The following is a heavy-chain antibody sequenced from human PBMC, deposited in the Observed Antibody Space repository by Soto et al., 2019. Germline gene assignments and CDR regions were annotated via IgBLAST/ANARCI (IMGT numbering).Heavy chain of an antibody. CDR2: IYRAGNT. D-gene: IGHD1-20*01. CDR1: GDSITAYY. V-gene: IGHV4-59*08. Sequence: QVQLQESGPGLVKPSETLSLTCTVSGDSITAYYWSWIRQSPGKGLEWIGYIYRAGNTNYNPSLGSRASMSLDTARNRFSPKLRSVTAADTAIYYCARLNFFFRYWGQGTLVTVSS. CDR3: ARLNFFFRY. J-gene: IGHJ4*02.